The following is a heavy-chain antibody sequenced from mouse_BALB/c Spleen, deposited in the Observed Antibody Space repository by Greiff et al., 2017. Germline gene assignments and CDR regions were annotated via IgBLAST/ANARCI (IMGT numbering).Heavy chain of an antibody. CDR3: TRSAVDGYLVY. V-gene: IGHV1S81*02. CDR2: INPSNGGT. D-gene: IGHD2-3*01. CDR1: GYTFTSYY. J-gene: IGHJ3*01. Sequence: QVQLQQSGAELVKPGASVKLSCKASGYTFTSYYMYWVKQRPGQGLEWIGEINPSNGGTNFNEKFKSKATLTVDKSSSTAYMQLSSLTSEDSAVYYCTRSAVDGYLVYWGQGTLVTVSA.